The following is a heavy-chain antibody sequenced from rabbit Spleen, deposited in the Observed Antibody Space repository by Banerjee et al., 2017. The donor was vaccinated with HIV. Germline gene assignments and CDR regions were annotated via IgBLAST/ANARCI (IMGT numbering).Heavy chain of an antibody. CDR1: GFSFSSKAV. CDR2: INAVTGKA. CDR3: ARNGGMLDYKL. D-gene: IGHD6-1*01. Sequence: LEESGGGLVQPEGSLALTCKASGFSFSSKAVMCWVRQAPGKGLDWIACINAVTGKAVYASWAKGRFTFSKTSSTTVTLQMTSLTAADTATYFCARNGGMLDYKLWGPGTLVTVS. J-gene: IGHJ4*01. V-gene: IGHV1S45*01.